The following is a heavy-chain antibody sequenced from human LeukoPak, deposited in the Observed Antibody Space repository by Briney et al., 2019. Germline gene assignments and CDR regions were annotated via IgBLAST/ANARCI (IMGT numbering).Heavy chain of an antibody. CDR3: ARDPGRFLEWFDY. Sequence: GGSLRLSCAASGFTFSSYAMSWVRQAPGKGLEWVSSISSSSSYIYYADSVKGRFTISRDNAKNSLYLQMNNLRAEDTAVYYCARDPGRFLEWFDYWGQGTLVTVSS. V-gene: IGHV3-21*01. CDR1: GFTFSSYA. D-gene: IGHD3-3*01. CDR2: ISSSSSYI. J-gene: IGHJ4*02.